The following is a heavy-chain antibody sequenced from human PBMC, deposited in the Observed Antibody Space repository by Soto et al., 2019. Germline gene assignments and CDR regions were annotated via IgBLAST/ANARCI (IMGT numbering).Heavy chain of an antibody. J-gene: IGHJ4*02. CDR1: GDSFSSADYK. D-gene: IGHD4-17*01. V-gene: IGHV4-30-4*01. CDR2: IYYIGYT. Sequence: QVQLQESGPGLVKPSQTLSLTCTVSGDSFSSADYKWSWIRQPPGKGLEWIGYIYYIGYTYNNPSLKSRLTMSVDTSKNQFFLKLSSVTAADTAVYYCDRSSDYVDVDYWGQGTLVTVS. CDR3: DRSSDYVDVDY.